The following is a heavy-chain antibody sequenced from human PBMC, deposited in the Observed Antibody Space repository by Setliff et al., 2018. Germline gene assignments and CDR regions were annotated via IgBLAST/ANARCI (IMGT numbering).Heavy chain of an antibody. CDR3: ARDAVSNFDRGDSPAY. J-gene: IGHJ4*02. V-gene: IGHV1-46*01. CDR2: VNPRTGST. CDR1: GYVFTGYY. D-gene: IGHD2-21*01. Sequence: ASVKVSCKASGYVFTGYYIHWVRHAPGQGFEWMGSVNPRTGSTAYATRFQGRITMTRDTSATTVYMTLGSLRSDDTAVYFCARDAVSNFDRGDSPAYWGRGTLVTVSS.